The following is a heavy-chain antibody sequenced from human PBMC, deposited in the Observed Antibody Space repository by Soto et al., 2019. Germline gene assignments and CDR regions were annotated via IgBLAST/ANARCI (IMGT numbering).Heavy chain of an antibody. CDR2: ISSSSSYI. Sequence: EVQLVESWGGLVKPGGSLRLSCAASGFTFSSYGMNWVRQAPGKGLEWVSSISSSSSYIYYANSVKGRFTISRDNAKNSLYLQMNSLRAEDTAVYYCARERGGYGGNFDYWGQGTLVTVSS. V-gene: IGHV3-21*01. D-gene: IGHD4-17*01. CDR3: ARERGGYGGNFDY. J-gene: IGHJ4*02. CDR1: GFTFSSYG.